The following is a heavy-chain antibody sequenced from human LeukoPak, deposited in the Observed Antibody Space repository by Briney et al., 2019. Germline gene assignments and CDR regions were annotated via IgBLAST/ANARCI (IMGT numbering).Heavy chain of an antibody. D-gene: IGHD4-17*01. J-gene: IGHJ4*02. CDR3: ARNTVTSYYPDY. CDR1: GYTFTGYY. V-gene: IGHV1-2*02. Sequence: ASVKVSCKASGYTFTGYYMHWVRQAPGQGLEWMGWINPNSGGTNYAQKFQGRVTMTRDTSISTAYMDLSRLTSDDTAVYYCARNTVTSYYPDYWGQGTLVTVSS. CDR2: INPNSGGT.